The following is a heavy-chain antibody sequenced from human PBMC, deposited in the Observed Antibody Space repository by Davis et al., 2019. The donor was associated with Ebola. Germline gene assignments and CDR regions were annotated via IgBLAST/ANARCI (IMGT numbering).Heavy chain of an antibody. J-gene: IGHJ6*04. Sequence: GESLKISCSVSGFMFSSYAMHWVRQAPGKGLQYVSGITNNGGSTYYADSVKGRFIISRDNSKNTLYLQMSSLRIEDTAVYYCSREVRGGFSPMDLWGTGTTVTVSS. CDR3: SREVRGGFSPMDL. V-gene: IGHV3-64D*06. CDR2: ITNNGGST. D-gene: IGHD5-18*01. CDR1: GFMFSSYA.